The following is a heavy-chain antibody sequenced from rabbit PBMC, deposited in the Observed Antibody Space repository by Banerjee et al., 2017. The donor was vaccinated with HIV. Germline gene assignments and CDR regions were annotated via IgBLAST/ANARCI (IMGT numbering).Heavy chain of an antibody. CDR1: AFDLSTYG. V-gene: IGHV1S47*01. J-gene: IGHJ6*01. CDR3: ARSNTYYGMDL. Sequence: EETGGGLVQPEGSLTLTCKASAFDLSTYGMSWVRQAPGKGLEWIGYIDPVFGTTYYASWVNGRFTISRENTQNTLYLQLNSLTAADTATYFCARSNTYYGMDLWGPGTRSPS. CDR2: IDPVFGTT.